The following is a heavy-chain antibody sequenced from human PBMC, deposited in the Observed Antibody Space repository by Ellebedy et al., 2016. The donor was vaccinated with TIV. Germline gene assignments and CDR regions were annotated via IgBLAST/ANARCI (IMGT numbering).Heavy chain of an antibody. D-gene: IGHD3-10*01. CDR3: AKGRGGGSETSAPRYYFDY. V-gene: IGHV3-23*01. CDR1: GFTFSAFA. CDR2: MHGSGRGK. J-gene: IGHJ4*02. Sequence: GESLKISCEASGFTFSAFAMGWVRQTPGKGLEWVSGMHGSGRGKSYSESVKGRFIISRDNSKNILYLQMNSLRAEDTAVYYCAKGRGGGSETSAPRYYFDYWGLGTLVTVSS.